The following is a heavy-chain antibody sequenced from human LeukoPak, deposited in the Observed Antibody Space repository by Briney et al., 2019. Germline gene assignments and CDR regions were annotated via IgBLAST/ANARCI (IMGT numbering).Heavy chain of an antibody. Sequence: PSETLSLNCAVYGGSFSGYYWSWIRQPPGKGLEWIGEINHSGSTNYNPSLKSRVTISVDTSKNQFSLKLSSVTAADTAVYYCARGRRSFGITMIGDWFDPWGQGTLVTVSS. D-gene: IGHD3-22*01. J-gene: IGHJ5*02. CDR3: ARGRRSFGITMIGDWFDP. CDR2: INHSGST. V-gene: IGHV4-34*01. CDR1: GGSFSGYY.